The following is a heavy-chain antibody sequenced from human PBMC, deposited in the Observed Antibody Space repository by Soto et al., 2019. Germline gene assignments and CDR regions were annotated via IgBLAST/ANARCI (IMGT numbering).Heavy chain of an antibody. Sequence: GGALRLSCAASGFTFSSYSMNWVRQAPGKGLEWVSSISSSSSYIYYADAVKGRFAISRDNAKNSLYLQMNSLTAENTPVYYRATIKLGYDAFDIWGQGTMVNVS. CDR1: GFTFSSYS. CDR3: ATIKLGYDAFDI. CDR2: ISSSSSYI. D-gene: IGHD6-6*01. V-gene: IGHV3-21*01. J-gene: IGHJ3*02.